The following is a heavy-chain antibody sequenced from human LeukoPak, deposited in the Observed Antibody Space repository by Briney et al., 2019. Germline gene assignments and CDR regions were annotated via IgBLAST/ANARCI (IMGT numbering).Heavy chain of an antibody. J-gene: IGHJ4*02. CDR1: GGSISSGGYS. Sequence: KPSETLSLTCAVSGGSISSGGYSWSWIRQPPGKGLEWIGYIYHSGSTYYNPSLKSRVTISVDRSKNQFSLKLSSVTAADTAVYYCARSGGYYWTFDCWGQGTLVTVSS. CDR2: IYHSGST. V-gene: IGHV4-30-2*01. D-gene: IGHD3-22*01. CDR3: ARSGGYYWTFDC.